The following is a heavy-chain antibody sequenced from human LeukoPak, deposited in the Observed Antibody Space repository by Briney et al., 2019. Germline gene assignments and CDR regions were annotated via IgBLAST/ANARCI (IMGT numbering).Heavy chain of an antibody. CDR1: GCSISSSSYY. Sequence: SETLSLTCSVSGCSISSSSYYWAWIRQPPGKGLEWIGSIYYSGTTYYNPSLKSRVTISIDTSKNQFSLKLTSVTAADTAVYYCARAGGGSSRFDPWGQGTLVTVSS. D-gene: IGHD6-13*01. CDR2: IYYSGTT. V-gene: IGHV4-39*07. CDR3: ARAGGGSSRFDP. J-gene: IGHJ5*02.